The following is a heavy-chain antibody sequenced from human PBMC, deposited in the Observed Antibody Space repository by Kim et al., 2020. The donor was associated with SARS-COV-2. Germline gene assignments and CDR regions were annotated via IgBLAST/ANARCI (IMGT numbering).Heavy chain of an antibody. V-gene: IGHV4-4*02. CDR3: ARVRPYYDILTGYLPTKYYFDY. J-gene: IGHJ4*02. D-gene: IGHD3-9*01. Sequence: SETLSLTCAVSGGSISSSNWWSWVRQPPGKGLEWIGEIYHSGSTNYNPSLKSRVTISVDKSKNQFSLKLSSVTAADTAVYYCARVRPYYDILTGYLPTKYYFDYWGQGTLVTVSS. CDR1: GGSISSSNW. CDR2: IYHSGST.